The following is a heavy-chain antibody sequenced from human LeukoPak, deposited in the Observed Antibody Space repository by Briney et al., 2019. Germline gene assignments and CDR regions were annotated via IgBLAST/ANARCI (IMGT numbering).Heavy chain of an antibody. J-gene: IGHJ3*02. CDR3: ARGNLPYSSGWNGAFDI. CDR1: GFTFRIYS. Sequence: GGSLRLSCSASGFTFRIYSMEWVRQAPGMGLEWISYISSSTSDIYYAFSVKGRFTISRDNAKNSLYLQMNSLRDEDKAVYYCARGNLPYSSGWNGAFDIWGRGTMVTVSS. CDR2: ISSSTSDI. D-gene: IGHD6-19*01. V-gene: IGHV3-48*02.